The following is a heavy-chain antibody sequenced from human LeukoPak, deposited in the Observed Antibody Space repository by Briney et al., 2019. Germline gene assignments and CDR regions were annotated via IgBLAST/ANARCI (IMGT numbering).Heavy chain of an antibody. D-gene: IGHD1-26*01. V-gene: IGHV4-59*01. J-gene: IGHJ6*03. CDR3: ARARELGTGYYCYYMDV. Sequence: NPSETLSLTCTVSGGSISSYYWSWIRQPPGKGLEWIGYIYYSGSTNYNPSLKSRVTISVDTSKNQFSLKLSSVTAADTAVHYCARARELGTGYYCYYMDVWGKGTTVTVSS. CDR2: IYYSGST. CDR1: GGSISSYY.